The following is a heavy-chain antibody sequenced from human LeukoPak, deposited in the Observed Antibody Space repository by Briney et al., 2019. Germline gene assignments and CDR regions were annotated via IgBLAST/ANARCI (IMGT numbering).Heavy chain of an antibody. CDR2: IRNKADSYAT. CDR1: GFTFSSYG. J-gene: IGHJ6*02. CDR3: TRLQPAGTESYFYYGMDV. Sequence: PGGSLRLSCAASGFTFSSYGMHWVRQASGKGLDWVGRIRNKADSYATAYAASVKGRFTISRDDSKNTAYLQMNSLKTEDTAVYYCTRLQPAGTESYFYYGMDVWGQGTTVTVSS. V-gene: IGHV3-73*01. D-gene: IGHD6-13*01.